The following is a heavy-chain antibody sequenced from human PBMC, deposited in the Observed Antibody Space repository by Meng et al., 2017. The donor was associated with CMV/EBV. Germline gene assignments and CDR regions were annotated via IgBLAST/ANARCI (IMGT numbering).Heavy chain of an antibody. V-gene: IGHV4-4*07. CDR3: ARGGLYYYDSSGHFDY. Sequence: QLQESGPGLVKPSESLSLPCTVSGGSISSYYWSWIRQPAGKGLEWIGRIYTSGSTNYNPSLKSRVTMSVDTSKNQFSLKLSSVTAADTAVYYCARGGLYYYDSSGHFDYWGQGTLVTVSS. J-gene: IGHJ4*02. CDR2: IYTSGST. CDR1: GGSISSYY. D-gene: IGHD3-22*01.